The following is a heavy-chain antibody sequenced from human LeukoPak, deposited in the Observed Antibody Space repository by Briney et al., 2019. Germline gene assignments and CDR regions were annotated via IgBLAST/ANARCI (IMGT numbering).Heavy chain of an antibody. CDR1: GGSFSGYY. CDR2: INHSGST. J-gene: IGHJ4*02. CDR3: ACHDFWSGYNDY. V-gene: IGHV4-34*01. Sequence: SETLSLTCAVYGGSFSGYYWRWIRQPPGKGLEWIGEINHSGSTNYNPSLKSRVTISVDTSKNQFSLKLSSVTAADTAVYYCACHDFWSGYNDYWGQGTLVTVSS. D-gene: IGHD3-3*01.